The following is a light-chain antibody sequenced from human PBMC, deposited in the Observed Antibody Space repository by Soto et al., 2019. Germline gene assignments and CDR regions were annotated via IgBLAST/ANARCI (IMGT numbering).Light chain of an antibody. V-gene: IGKV1-39*01. CDR1: QRITTY. CDR2: TPG. J-gene: IGKJ2*01. CDR3: QQTYSTPYT. Sequence: IQMTQSPSSLSASVGDRVTITCRASQRITTYWNWYQQKPGEAPKLLTSTPGTLQRGVPSRFSGSGSGTDFTLTTTALRPEDFATYFCQQTYSTPYTFGQGIKLEIK.